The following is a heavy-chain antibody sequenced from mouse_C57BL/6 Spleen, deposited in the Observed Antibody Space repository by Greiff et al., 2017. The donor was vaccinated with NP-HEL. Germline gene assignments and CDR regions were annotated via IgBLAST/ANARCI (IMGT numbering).Heavy chain of an antibody. V-gene: IGHV1-22*01. CDR1: GYTFTDYN. CDR2: INPNNGGT. J-gene: IGHJ4*01. CDR3: ARGAYYYAMDY. Sequence: EVKLMESGPELVKPGASVKMSCKASGYTFTDYNMHWVKQSHGKSLEWIGYINPNNGGTSYNQKFKGKATLTVNKSSSTAYMELRSLTSEDSAVYYCARGAYYYAMDYWGQGTSVTVSS.